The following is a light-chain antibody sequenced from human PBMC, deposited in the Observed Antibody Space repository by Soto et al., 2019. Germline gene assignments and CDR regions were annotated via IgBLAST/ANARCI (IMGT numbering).Light chain of an antibody. CDR3: QQRT. V-gene: IGKV3-11*01. CDR2: DAS. Sequence: EIVLTQSPATLSLSPGERATLSCRASQSVSSYLAWYQQKPGQAPTLLIYDASNRATGIPARFSGSGSGTDFTLTISSLEPEDFAVYYCQQRTFGPGTKVDIK. CDR1: QSVSSY. J-gene: IGKJ3*01.